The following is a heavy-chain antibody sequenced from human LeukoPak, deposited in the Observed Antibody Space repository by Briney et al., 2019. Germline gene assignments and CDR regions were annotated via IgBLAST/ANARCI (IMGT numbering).Heavy chain of an antibody. V-gene: IGHV3-23*01. CDR1: GFTFSSYV. CDR3: AKDAGSSEYYYGSGS. CDR2: ISGSGGST. D-gene: IGHD3-10*01. Sequence: GGSLRLSCAASGFTFSSYVMSWVRQAPGKGPEWVSAISGSGGSTYYADSVKGRFTISRDNSKNTLYLQMNSLRAEDTAVYYCAKDAGSSEYYYGSGSWGQGTLVTFSS. J-gene: IGHJ4*02.